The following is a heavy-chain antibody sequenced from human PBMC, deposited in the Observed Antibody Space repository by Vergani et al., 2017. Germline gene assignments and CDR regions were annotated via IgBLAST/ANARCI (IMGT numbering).Heavy chain of an antibody. Sequence: EVQLLESGGGLVQPGGSLRLSCAASGFTFSSYAMSWVRQAPGKGREWVSAISGMGGSTYYADSVKGRFTISRDNSKNTLYMQMNSLRAEATAVYYCAKVVTMIVVVMKSDAFDIWGQGTMVTVSS. CDR2: ISGMGGST. J-gene: IGHJ3*02. V-gene: IGHV3-23*01. CDR1: GFTFSSYA. D-gene: IGHD3-22*01. CDR3: AKVVTMIVVVMKSDAFDI.